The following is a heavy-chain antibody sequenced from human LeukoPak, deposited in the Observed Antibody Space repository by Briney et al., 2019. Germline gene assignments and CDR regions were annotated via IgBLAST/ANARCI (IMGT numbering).Heavy chain of an antibody. J-gene: IGHJ4*02. CDR1: GYTFTSYG. D-gene: IGHD2-2*01. CDR3: AREGTDIVVVPAAMLDY. Sequence: ASVKVSCKASGYTFTSYGISWVRQAPGQGLEWMGWISAYNGNTNYAQKLQGRVTMTTDTSTSTAYMELRSLRSDDTAVYYCAREGTDIVVVPAAMLDYWGREPWSPSPQ. V-gene: IGHV1-18*04. CDR2: ISAYNGNT.